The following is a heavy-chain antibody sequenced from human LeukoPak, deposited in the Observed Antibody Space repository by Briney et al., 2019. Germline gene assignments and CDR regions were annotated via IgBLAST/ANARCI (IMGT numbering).Heavy chain of an antibody. J-gene: IGHJ4*02. CDR1: GGSSSGYY. V-gene: IGHV4-34*01. CDR3: ASMTPVRGVMGRTRSDLDY. Sequence: SETLSLTCAVYGGSSSGYYWSWIRQPPGKGLEWIGEIKHSGSTNYNPSLKSRVTISKDTSKNQFSLKLTSVTAADTAVYYCASMTPVRGVMGRTRSDLDYWGQGTLVTVSS. CDR2: IKHSGST. D-gene: IGHD3-10*01.